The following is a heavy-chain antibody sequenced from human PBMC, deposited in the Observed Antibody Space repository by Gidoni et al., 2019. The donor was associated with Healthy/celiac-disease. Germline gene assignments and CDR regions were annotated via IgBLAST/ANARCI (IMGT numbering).Heavy chain of an antibody. CDR1: GFTFSSYA. Sequence: EVQLLESGGGLVQPGGSLRLSCAASGFTFSSYAMSWVRQAPGKGLEWVSAISGSGGSTYYADSVKGRFTISRDNSKNTLYLQMNSLRAEDTAVYYCAKESLGWVEKYSSSWFAYWGQGTLVTVSS. V-gene: IGHV3-23*01. J-gene: IGHJ4*02. D-gene: IGHD6-13*01. CDR2: ISGSGGST. CDR3: AKESLGWVEKYSSSWFAY.